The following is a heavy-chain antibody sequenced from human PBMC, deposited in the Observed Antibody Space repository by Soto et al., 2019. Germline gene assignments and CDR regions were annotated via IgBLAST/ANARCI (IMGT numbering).Heavy chain of an antibody. CDR1: GGTFSSYA. CDR2: IIPIFGTA. Sequence: QVQLVQSGAEVKKPGSSVKVSCKASGGTFSSYAISWVRQAPGQGLEWMGGIIPIFGTADYAQKFQGRVTITADDFTGTAYMELSSLRAEDRAVYYCARHLGGNHYYYGMDVWGQGTTVTVSS. V-gene: IGHV1-69*12. D-gene: IGHD3-16*01. CDR3: ARHLGGNHYYYGMDV. J-gene: IGHJ6*02.